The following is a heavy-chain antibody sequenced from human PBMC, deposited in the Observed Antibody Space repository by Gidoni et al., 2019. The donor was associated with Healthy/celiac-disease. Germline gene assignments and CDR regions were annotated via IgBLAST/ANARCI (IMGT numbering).Heavy chain of an antibody. V-gene: IGHV1-8*01. CDR3: ARVSRVYSSGWTGWFDP. Sequence: QVQLVQSGAEVTKPGASVKVSCTASGYTFTSYDINWVRQATGQVLEWMGWMNPNSGNTGYAQKFQGRVTMTRNTSISTAYMELSSLRSEDTAVYYCARVSRVYSSGWTGWFDPWGQGTLVTVSS. CDR2: MNPNSGNT. D-gene: IGHD6-19*01. J-gene: IGHJ5*02. CDR1: GYTFTSYD.